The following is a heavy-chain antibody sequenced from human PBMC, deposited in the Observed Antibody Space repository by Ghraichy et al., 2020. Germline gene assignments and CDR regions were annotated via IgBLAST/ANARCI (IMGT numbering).Heavy chain of an antibody. CDR1: GGSISSYY. V-gene: IGHV4-59*08. D-gene: IGHD3-22*01. CDR3: ARGGGKTYYYDSSGYSNYYYYGMDV. CDR2: IYYSGST. Sequence: SETLSLTCTVSGGSISSYYWSWIRQPPGKGLEWIGYIYYSGSTNYNPSLKSRVTISVDTSKNQFSLKLSSVTAADTAVYYCARGGGKTYYYDSSGYSNYYYYGMDVWGQGTTVTVSS. J-gene: IGHJ6*02.